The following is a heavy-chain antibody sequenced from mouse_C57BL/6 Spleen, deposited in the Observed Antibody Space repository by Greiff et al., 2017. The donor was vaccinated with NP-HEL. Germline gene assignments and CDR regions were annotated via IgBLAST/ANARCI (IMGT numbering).Heavy chain of an antibody. CDR1: GFNIKDYY. CDR2: IDPEDGET. CDR3: ARTDYYGGSFDY. V-gene: IGHV14-2*01. Sequence: EVQLQQSGAELVKPGASVKLSCTASGFNIKDYYMHWVKQRTEQGLEWIGRIDPEDGETKYAPQFQGKATITADTSSNTAYLQLSSLTSEDTAVYYCARTDYYGGSFDYWGQGTTLTVSS. D-gene: IGHD1-1*01. J-gene: IGHJ2*01.